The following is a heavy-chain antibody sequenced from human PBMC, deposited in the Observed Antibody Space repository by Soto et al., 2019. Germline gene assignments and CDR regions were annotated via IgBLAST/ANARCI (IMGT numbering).Heavy chain of an antibody. CDR2: ISPYTGNT. J-gene: IGHJ6*02. V-gene: IGHV1-18*01. D-gene: IGHD3-16*01. CDR1: GYIFVNYG. Sequence: QVQLVQSGDEVKKPGASVKVSCKASGYIFVNYGIAWVRQAPRQGLEWMGWISPYTGNTHSASKVQDRLTMTTDTATSTAYMDLGSLTSDDTAVYYCVMVDNYVTPTPQDVWGQGTTVTVSS. CDR3: VMVDNYVTPTPQDV.